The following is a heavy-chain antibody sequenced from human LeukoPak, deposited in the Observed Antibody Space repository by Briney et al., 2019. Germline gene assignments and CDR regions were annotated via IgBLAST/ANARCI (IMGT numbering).Heavy chain of an antibody. Sequence: GGSLGLSCAASGFTFSSYAMNWVRQAPGKGLKWVSGISESGAITHYADSVKGRFTISRDNSKTTVFLQMNSLRAEDTAVYYCAVSVRFERVWHYFNTWGQGTQVSVSS. D-gene: IGHD3-9*01. CDR1: GFTFSSYA. J-gene: IGHJ4*02. CDR3: AVSVRFERVWHYFNT. V-gene: IGHV3-23*01. CDR2: ISESGAIT.